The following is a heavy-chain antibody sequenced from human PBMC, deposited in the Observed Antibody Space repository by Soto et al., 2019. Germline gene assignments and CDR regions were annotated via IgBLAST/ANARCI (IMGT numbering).Heavy chain of an antibody. CDR3: ARLNGYCISTNCHGYYGMDV. D-gene: IGHD2-2*03. V-gene: IGHV4-39*01. CDR1: GGSISSGSYY. CDR2: IYYSGST. J-gene: IGHJ6*02. Sequence: PSETLSLTCTVSGGSISSGSYYWGWIRQPPGKGLEWIGSIYYSGSTYYNPSLKSRVTISVDTSKNQFSLKLSSVTAADTAVYYCARLNGYCISTNCHGYYGMDVWGQGTTVT.